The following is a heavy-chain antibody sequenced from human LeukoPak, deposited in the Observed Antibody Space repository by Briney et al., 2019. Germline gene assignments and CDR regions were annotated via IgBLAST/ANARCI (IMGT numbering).Heavy chain of an antibody. V-gene: IGHV4-34*01. CDR2: INHGGST. CDR3: ATGSGSYFPAAY. Sequence: PSETLSLTCAVYGGSFSGYYWSWIRQPPGKGLEWIGEINHGGSTNYNPSLKSRVTISVDTSKNQFSLKLSSVTAADTAVYYCATGSGSYFPAAYWGQGTLVTVSS. D-gene: IGHD3-10*01. J-gene: IGHJ4*02. CDR1: GGSFSGYY.